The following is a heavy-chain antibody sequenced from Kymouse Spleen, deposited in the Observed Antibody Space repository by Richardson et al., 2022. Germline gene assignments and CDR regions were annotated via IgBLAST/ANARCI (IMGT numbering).Heavy chain of an antibody. CDR1: GFTFSSYG. D-gene: IGHD6-19*01. CDR2: IWYDGSNK. J-gene: IGHJ6*02. V-gene: IGHV3-33*01. CDR3: AREAVAGGYYYGMDV. Sequence: QVQLVESGGGVVQPGRSLRLSCAASGFTFSSYGMHWVRQAPGKGLEWVAVIWYDGSNKYYADSVKGRFTISRDNSKNTLYLQMNSLRAEDTAVYYCAREAVAGGYYYGMDVWGQGTTVTVSS.